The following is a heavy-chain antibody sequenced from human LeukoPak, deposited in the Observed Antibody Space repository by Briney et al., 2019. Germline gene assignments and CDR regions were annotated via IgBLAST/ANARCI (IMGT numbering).Heavy chain of an antibody. Sequence: PGGSLRLSCAASGFTFSSYAMSWVRQAPGKGLEWVSAINNSGGSTYYADSVKGRFTISRDNSKNTLYLQMNSLRAEDTAVYYCAKGVSGSYSGGYFDYWGQGTLVTVSS. CDR3: AKGVSGSYSGGYFDY. CDR2: INNSGGST. D-gene: IGHD1-26*01. V-gene: IGHV3-23*01. CDR1: GFTFSSYA. J-gene: IGHJ4*02.